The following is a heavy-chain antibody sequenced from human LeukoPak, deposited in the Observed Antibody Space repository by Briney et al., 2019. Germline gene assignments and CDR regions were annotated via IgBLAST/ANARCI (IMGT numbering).Heavy chain of an antibody. CDR1: GFTFSSHA. Sequence: PGGSLRLSCAASGFTFSSHAMSWVRQAPGKGLEWVSTITGSGGTTKYADSVKGRFTISRDNSKNTLDLQMNSLRAEDTAIFYCAKDLSPESNRLNPFDYWGQGTLVTVSS. CDR3: AKDLSPESNRLNPFDY. J-gene: IGHJ4*02. V-gene: IGHV3-23*01. CDR2: ITGSGGTT. D-gene: IGHD3-16*02.